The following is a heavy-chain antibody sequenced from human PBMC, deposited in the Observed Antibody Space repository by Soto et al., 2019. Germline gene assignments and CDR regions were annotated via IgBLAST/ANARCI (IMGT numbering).Heavy chain of an antibody. V-gene: IGHV1-69*12. CDR1: GGTFSTYA. CDR2: IIPSTGST. D-gene: IGHD6-13*01. Sequence: QVQLVQSGAEVKKPGSSVKVSCKAFGGTFSTYAVSWVRQAPGQGLEWVGGIIPSTGSTNHAQKFQGRVTITADESTRTVYMELTSMRSDDTAVYYCAWGASSSDYWGQGTLVTVSS. CDR3: AWGASSSDY. J-gene: IGHJ4*02.